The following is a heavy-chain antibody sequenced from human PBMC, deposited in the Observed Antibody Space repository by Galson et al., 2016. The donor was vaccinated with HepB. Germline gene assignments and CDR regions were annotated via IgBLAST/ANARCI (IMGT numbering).Heavy chain of an antibody. CDR3: AREIFNRLDL. CDR2: IFYSATT. V-gene: IGHV4-30-2*01. CDR1: GGSISSGGYS. J-gene: IGHJ5*02. Sequence: TLSLTCTVSGGSISSGGYSWSWVRQPPGKGLEWIGNIFYSATTYYNPSLKSRASISIDGSKTQFSLRLSSVTAADTAVYYCAREIFNRLDLWGQGALVTVSS.